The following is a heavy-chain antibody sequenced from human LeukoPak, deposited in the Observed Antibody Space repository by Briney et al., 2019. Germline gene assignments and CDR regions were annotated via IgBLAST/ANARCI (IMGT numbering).Heavy chain of an antibody. CDR2: INPSGGST. Sequence: ASVKVSCKASGYTFTSYYMHWVRQAPGQGPEWMGIINPSGGSTSYAQKFQGRVTMTRDTSTSTVCMELSSLRSEDTAVYYCAREGGYCSSTSCSNWFDPWGQGTLVTVSS. D-gene: IGHD2-2*01. V-gene: IGHV1-46*01. J-gene: IGHJ5*02. CDR1: GYTFTSYY. CDR3: AREGGYCSSTSCSNWFDP.